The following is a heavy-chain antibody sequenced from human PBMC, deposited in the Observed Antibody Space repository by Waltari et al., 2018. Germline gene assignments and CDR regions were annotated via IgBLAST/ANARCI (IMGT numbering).Heavy chain of an antibody. V-gene: IGHV4-34*02. Sequence: QVQLQQWGAGLLQPSETLSLTCGVYGGSFSGYYWGWIRQPPGKGLEWIGEINHAGNRNYNPSLRSRVTMLVDTSSSQFSLKLSSMTAADTALYYCVRLEDCSGPGGNCYSGDSFALDVWGQGTTVTVSS. D-gene: IGHD2-21*02. CDR3: VRLEDCSGPGGNCYSGDSFALDV. CDR1: GGSFSGYY. J-gene: IGHJ6*02. CDR2: INHAGNR.